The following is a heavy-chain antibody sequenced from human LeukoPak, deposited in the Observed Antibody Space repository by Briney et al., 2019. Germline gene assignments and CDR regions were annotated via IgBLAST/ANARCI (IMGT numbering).Heavy chain of an antibody. V-gene: IGHV1-2*06. CDR1: GYTFTGYY. CDR3: ARGWGIAAAGSGY. D-gene: IGHD6-13*01. J-gene: IGHJ4*02. Sequence: ASVKVSCKASGYTFTGYYMHWVRQAPGQGLEWMGRINPNSGGTNYAQKFQGRVTMTRNTSISTAYMELSSLRSEDTAVYYCARGWGIAAAGSGYWGQGTLVTVSS. CDR2: INPNSGGT.